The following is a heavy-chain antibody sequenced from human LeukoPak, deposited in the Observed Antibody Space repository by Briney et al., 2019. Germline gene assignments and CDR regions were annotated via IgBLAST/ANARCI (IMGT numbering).Heavy chain of an antibody. CDR3: AREDSSGLGAYFDY. Sequence: PGGSLRLSCAASGFSFSRYWMSWVRQAPGKGPEWVANINEDGSEENFVASVKGRFTISRDNAKNSLYLQINSLRAEDTAVYYCAREDSSGLGAYFDYWGQGTLVTVSS. CDR1: GFSFSRYW. D-gene: IGHD3-22*01. CDR2: INEDGSEE. J-gene: IGHJ4*02. V-gene: IGHV3-7*01.